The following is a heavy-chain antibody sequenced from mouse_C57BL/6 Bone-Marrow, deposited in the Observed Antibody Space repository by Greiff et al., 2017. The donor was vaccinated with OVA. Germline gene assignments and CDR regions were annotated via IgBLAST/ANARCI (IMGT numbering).Heavy chain of an antibody. J-gene: IGHJ4*01. CDR3: ASPTVVASPSYYAMDY. CDR1: GYSFTGYY. CDR2: INPSTGGT. Sequence: EVKLQESGPELVKPGASVKISCKASGYSFTGYYMNWVKQSPEKSLEWIGEINPSTGGTTYNQKFKAKATLTVDKSSSTAYMQLKSLTSEDSAVYYCASPTVVASPSYYAMDYWGQGTSVTVSS. D-gene: IGHD1-1*01. V-gene: IGHV1-42*01.